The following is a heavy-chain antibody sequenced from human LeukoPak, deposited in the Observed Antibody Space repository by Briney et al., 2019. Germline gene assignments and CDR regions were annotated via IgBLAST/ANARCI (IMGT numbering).Heavy chain of an antibody. CDR3: ARDLRPAAMWYYFDY. J-gene: IGHJ4*02. D-gene: IGHD2-2*01. CDR2: ISYVGNNK. Sequence: GGSLRLSCAASGFTFSSYTMHWDRQAPGKGLEWVAVISYVGNNKYYADSMKGRSTISRDKSKNTLYPQMNSLTAEDTAVYYCARDLRPAAMWYYFDYWGQGTLVTVSS. V-gene: IGHV3-30*04. CDR1: GFTFSSYT.